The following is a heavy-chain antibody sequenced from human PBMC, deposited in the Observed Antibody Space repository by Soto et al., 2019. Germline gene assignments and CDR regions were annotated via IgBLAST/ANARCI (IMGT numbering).Heavy chain of an antibody. CDR1: GFSLSTSGVG. D-gene: IGHD3-10*01. CDR3: AHSRWYYGSGSYYTPRIYYMDV. V-gene: IGHV2-5*02. CDR2: IYWDDDK. Sequence: SGPTLVNPTQTLTLTCTFSGFSLSTSGVGVGWIRQPPGKALEWLALIYWDDDKRYSPSLKSRLTITKDTSKNQVVLTMTNMDPVDTATYYCAHSRWYYGSGSYYTPRIYYMDVWGKGTTVTVS. J-gene: IGHJ6*03.